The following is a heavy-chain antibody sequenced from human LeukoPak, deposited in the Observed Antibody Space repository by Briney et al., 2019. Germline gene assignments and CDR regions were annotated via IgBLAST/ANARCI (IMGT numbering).Heavy chain of an antibody. Sequence: SETLSPTRSVSIGSTSSSKWWSWVRQSPVKGLEWIGEIYLYGTTNYNPSFTSRVTMSVDRSRNQFSLKLTSVTAADTAVYYCARQKWEQQGRDYYFNGLDVWGPGTTVIVSS. CDR3: ARQKWEQQGRDYYFNGLDV. CDR1: IGSTSSSKW. J-gene: IGHJ6*02. CDR2: IYLYGTT. D-gene: IGHD1/OR15-1a*01. V-gene: IGHV4-4*02.